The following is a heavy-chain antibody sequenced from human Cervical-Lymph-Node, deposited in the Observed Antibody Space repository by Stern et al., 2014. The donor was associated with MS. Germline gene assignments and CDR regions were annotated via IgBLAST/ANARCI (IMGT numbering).Heavy chain of an antibody. CDR2: LHASGGT. V-gene: IGHV4-61*02. CDR1: GASISSGTSY. CDR3: ARGHWELLGNNYFDS. Sequence: QVQLQESGPGLVKPSQTLSLTCTVSGASISSGTSYWSWIRQPAGGGLEWIGRLHASGGTYYNPSLNSRVTISGHTSQNQFSLNLNSVTAADTAVYYCARGHWELLGNNYFDSWGQGTLVTVSS. D-gene: IGHD1-26*01. J-gene: IGHJ4*02.